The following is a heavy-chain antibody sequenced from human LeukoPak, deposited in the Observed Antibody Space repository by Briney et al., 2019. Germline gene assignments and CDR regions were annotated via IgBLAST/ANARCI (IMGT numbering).Heavy chain of an antibody. CDR2: INPNSGGT. CDR3: ARGVGALKNDAFDI. CDR1: GYTFTGYY. Sequence: ASVKVSCKASGYTFTGYYMHWVRQAPGQGLEWMGWINPNSGGTNYAQKFQGRVTMTRDTSISTAYMELSRLRSDDTAVYYCARGVGALKNDAFDIWGQGTMVTVSS. J-gene: IGHJ3*02. D-gene: IGHD1-26*01. V-gene: IGHV1-2*02.